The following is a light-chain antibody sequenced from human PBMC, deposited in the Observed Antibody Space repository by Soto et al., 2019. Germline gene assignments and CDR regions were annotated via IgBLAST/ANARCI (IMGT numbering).Light chain of an antibody. J-gene: IGKJ4*01. CDR1: QGISSW. CDR2: AAS. CDR3: QQTTSFPLT. V-gene: IGKV1-12*01. Sequence: DIQMTQSPSFVSASVGDRVTITCRASQGISSWLAWYQHKPGRAPKLLIHAASSLESGVPSRFRGSGDGTVFTLTISSLQPEDFATYYCQQTTSFPLTFGGGTKVEI.